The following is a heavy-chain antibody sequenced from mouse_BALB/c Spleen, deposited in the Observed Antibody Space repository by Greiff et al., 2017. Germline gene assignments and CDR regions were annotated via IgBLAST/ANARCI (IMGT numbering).Heavy chain of an antibody. Sequence: EVQVVESGGGLVQPGGSRKLSCAASGFTFSSFGMHWVRQAPEKGLEWVAYISSGSSTIYYADTVKGRFTISRDNPKNTLFLQMTSLRSEDTAMYYCARHVYGSSYFDYWGQGTTLTVSS. V-gene: IGHV5-17*02. J-gene: IGHJ2*01. D-gene: IGHD1-1*01. CDR1: GFTFSSFG. CDR3: ARHVYGSSYFDY. CDR2: ISSGSSTI.